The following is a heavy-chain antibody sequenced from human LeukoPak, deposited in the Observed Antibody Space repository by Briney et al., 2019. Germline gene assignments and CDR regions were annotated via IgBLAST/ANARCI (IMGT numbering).Heavy chain of an antibody. CDR1: GYTFTSYY. D-gene: IGHD3-3*01. Sequence: GASVKVSCKASGYTFTSYYMHWVRQAPGQGLEWMGIINPSGGSTSYAQKFQGRVTMTRDTSTSTVYMERSSLRSEDTAVYYCARNHYDFWSGYNNWFDPWGQGTLVTVSS. CDR3: ARNHYDFWSGYNNWFDP. V-gene: IGHV1-46*01. J-gene: IGHJ5*02. CDR2: INPSGGST.